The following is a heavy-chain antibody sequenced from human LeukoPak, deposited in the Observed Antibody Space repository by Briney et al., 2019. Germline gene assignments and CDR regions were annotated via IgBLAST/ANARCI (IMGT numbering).Heavy chain of an antibody. V-gene: IGHV3-23*01. CDR3: AKDRGLYSGVFAFDF. CDR2: ISSRNGNT. D-gene: IGHD1-26*01. Sequence: GGSLRLSCTASGFRFPDYAMTWVRQAPGKGLEGVSSISSRNGNTFYSASVEGRFTISRDDSRNTLYLQMNTLRAADTAIYYCAKDRGLYSGVFAFDFWGQGALVTVSS. J-gene: IGHJ3*01. CDR1: GFRFPDYA.